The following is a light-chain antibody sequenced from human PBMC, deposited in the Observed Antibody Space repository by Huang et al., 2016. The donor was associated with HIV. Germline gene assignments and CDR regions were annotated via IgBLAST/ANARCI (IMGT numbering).Light chain of an antibody. CDR2: ATS. Sequence: DIQLTQSPSSLSASVGDRVTITCRASQSISTYLNWYQQKPGKAPKIRIYATSSLQSGVPSKVSGSGSGTDFTLTISSLQPEDFATYYCQQSYSTPWTFGQGTKVEIK. V-gene: IGKV1-39*01. J-gene: IGKJ1*01. CDR3: QQSYSTPWT. CDR1: QSISTY.